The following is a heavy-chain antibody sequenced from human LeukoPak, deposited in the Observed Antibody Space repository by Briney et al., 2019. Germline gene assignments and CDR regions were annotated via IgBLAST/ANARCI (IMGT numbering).Heavy chain of an antibody. CDR2: INHSGST. CDR3: ARVTDSLDY. J-gene: IGHJ4*02. Sequence: SETLSLTCAVYGGSFSGYYWSWIRQPPGKGLEWIGVINHSGSTNYNPSLKSRVTISVDTSKNQFSLKLSSVTAADTAVYYCARVTDSLDYWGQGTLVTVSS. V-gene: IGHV4-34*01. CDR1: GGSFSGYY. D-gene: IGHD4-11*01.